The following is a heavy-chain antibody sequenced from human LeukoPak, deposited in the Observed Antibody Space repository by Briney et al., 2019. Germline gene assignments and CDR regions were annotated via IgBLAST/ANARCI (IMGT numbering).Heavy chain of an antibody. CDR3: ARVTKRGGYYDFWSGYPRTPRFPNWFDP. D-gene: IGHD3-3*01. CDR1: GFTFSSYS. V-gene: IGHV3-48*02. CDR2: ISSSSSTI. J-gene: IGHJ5*02. Sequence: GGSLRLSCAASGFTFSSYSMNWVRQAPGKGLEWVSYISSSSSTIYYADSVKGRFTISRDNAKNSLYLQMNSLRDEDTAVYYCARVTKRGGYYDFWSGYPRTPRFPNWFDPWGQGTLVTVSS.